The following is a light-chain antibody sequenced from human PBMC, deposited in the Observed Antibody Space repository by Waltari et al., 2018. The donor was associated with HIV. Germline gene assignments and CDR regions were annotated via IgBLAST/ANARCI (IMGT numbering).Light chain of an antibody. J-gene: IGLJ1*01. V-gene: IGLV3-21*04. CDR1: NIGSKS. CDR3: QVWDSGSDHYV. CDR2: YDR. Sequence: SYVLTQPPSVSVAPGKTARITCGGNNIGSKSVHWHQQKPGQAPVLIIYYDRNRPSGIPERFSGSNSGNTATLTISRVEAGDEADYYCQVWDSGSDHYVFGTGTRVSVL.